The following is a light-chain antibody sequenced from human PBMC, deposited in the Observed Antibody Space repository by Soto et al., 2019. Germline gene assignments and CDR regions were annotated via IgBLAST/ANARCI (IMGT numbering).Light chain of an antibody. CDR2: GAS. CDR3: QHYDNLPPFT. CDR1: QDIRTS. J-gene: IGKJ3*01. V-gene: IGKV1-33*01. Sequence: DIQMTQSPSSLSASVGARVSITCQASQDIRTSLSWFQQTPGRAPKLLIYGASNLETGVPSRFRGSGSATDFTFTISSLQPEDIATYYCQHYDNLPPFTFGPGTKVDIK.